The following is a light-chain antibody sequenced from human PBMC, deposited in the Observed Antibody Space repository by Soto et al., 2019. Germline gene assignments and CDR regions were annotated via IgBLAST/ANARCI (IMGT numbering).Light chain of an antibody. J-gene: IGKJ1*01. Sequence: EIVMSQSPATLSVSPGERAPLSCRASQSVSSNLAWYHQKPGQAPRLLIYGASTRATGIPARFSGSGSGTEFTLTISSLQSEDFAVYYCQQYNNWPRTFGQGTKVDIK. CDR1: QSVSSN. CDR2: GAS. CDR3: QQYNNWPRT. V-gene: IGKV3-15*01.